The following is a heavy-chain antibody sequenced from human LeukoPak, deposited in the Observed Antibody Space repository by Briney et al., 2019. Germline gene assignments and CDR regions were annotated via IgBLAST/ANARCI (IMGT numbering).Heavy chain of an antibody. CDR1: GFTFGSHA. V-gene: IGHV3-23*01. Sequence: GGSLRLSCEASGFTFGSHAMYWVRQAPGKGLEWVAGIFGSGGSPHYADSVKGRFTISRDHPRNTVYLQINSLRDDDTAVYYCGKTTVGYGSGQKPAWPVDFWGQGTLVTVSS. D-gene: IGHD6-19*01. J-gene: IGHJ4*02. CDR3: GKTTVGYGSGQKPAWPVDF. CDR2: IFGSGGSP.